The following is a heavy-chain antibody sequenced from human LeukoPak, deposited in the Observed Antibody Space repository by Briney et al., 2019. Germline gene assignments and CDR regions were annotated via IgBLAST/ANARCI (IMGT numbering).Heavy chain of an antibody. D-gene: IGHD3-9*01. J-gene: IGHJ4*02. CDR2: IYYSGST. Sequence: SETLSLTCTVSGGSISSSSYYWGWIRQPPGKGLEWIGSIYYSGSTYYNSSLESRVTISVDTSKNQFSLRLSSVTAADTAVYYCARHQSYFDVLTGYSFDYWGQGTLVTVSS. CDR1: GGSISSSSYY. V-gene: IGHV4-39*01. CDR3: ARHQSYFDVLTGYSFDY.